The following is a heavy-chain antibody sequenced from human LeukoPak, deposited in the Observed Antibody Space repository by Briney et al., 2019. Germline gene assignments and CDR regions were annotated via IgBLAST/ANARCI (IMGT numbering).Heavy chain of an antibody. CDR3: ARDHLYGSGSHDY. Sequence: KPGGSLRLSCAASGFTFSSYSMNWVRQAPGKGLEWVSSISSTSSYIYYADSVKGRFTISRDNAKNSLYLQMNSLRAEDTAVYYCARDHLYGSGSHDYWGQGTLVTVSS. J-gene: IGHJ4*02. CDR2: ISSTSSYI. D-gene: IGHD3-10*01. V-gene: IGHV3-21*01. CDR1: GFTFSSYS.